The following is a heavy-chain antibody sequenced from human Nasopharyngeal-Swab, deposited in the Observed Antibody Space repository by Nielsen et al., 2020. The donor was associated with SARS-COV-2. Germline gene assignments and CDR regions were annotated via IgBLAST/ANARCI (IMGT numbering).Heavy chain of an antibody. Sequence: ASVKVSCKASGYTFTSYGIGWVRRAPGQGLEWMGWISAYNGNTNYAQKLQGRVTMTTDTSTSTAYMELRSLRSDDTAVYYCASNPLYCSSTSCYHDAFDIWGQGTMVTVSS. D-gene: IGHD2-2*01. CDR3: ASNPLYCSSTSCYHDAFDI. J-gene: IGHJ3*02. V-gene: IGHV1-18*01. CDR2: ISAYNGNT. CDR1: GYTFTSYG.